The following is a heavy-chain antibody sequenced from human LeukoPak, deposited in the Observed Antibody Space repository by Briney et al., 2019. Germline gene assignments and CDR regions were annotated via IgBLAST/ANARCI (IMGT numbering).Heavy chain of an antibody. J-gene: IGHJ4*02. CDR2: ISPYNGYT. CDR3: ARDSGSYNGFDY. Sequence: GASVKVSCKASGYAFTSYGITWVRQAPGQGLEWMGWISPYNGYTNYAQNLQGRVTTTTDTSTTTAYMELRSLRSDDTAMYYCARDSGSYNGFDYWGQGTLVTVSS. CDR1: GYAFTSYG. D-gene: IGHD1-26*01. V-gene: IGHV1-18*01.